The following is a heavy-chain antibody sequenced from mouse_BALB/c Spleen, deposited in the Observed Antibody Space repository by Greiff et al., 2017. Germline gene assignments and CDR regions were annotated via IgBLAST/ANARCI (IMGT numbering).Heavy chain of an antibody. Sequence: DVQLVESGGGLVQPGGSLKLSCAASGFTFSSYTMSWVRQTPEKRLEWVAYISNGGGSTYYPDTVKGRFTISRDNAKNTLYLQMSSLKSEDTAMYYCARLYGNYGYFDVWGAGTTVTVSS. D-gene: IGHD2-1*01. CDR2: ISNGGGST. CDR1: GFTFSSYT. V-gene: IGHV5-12-2*01. CDR3: ARLYGNYGYFDV. J-gene: IGHJ1*01.